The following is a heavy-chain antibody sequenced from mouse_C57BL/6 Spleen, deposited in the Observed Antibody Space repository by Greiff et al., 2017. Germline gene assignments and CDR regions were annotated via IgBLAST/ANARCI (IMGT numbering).Heavy chain of an antibody. D-gene: IGHD1-1*01. V-gene: IGHV1-52*01. Sequence: QVQLQQPGAELVRPGSSVKLSCKASGYTFTSYWMHWVKQRPIQGLEWIGNIDPSDSETHYNQKFKDKATLTVDKSSSTAYMQLSSLTSEDSAVYYCARSVTTVVATRYAMGYWGQGTSVTASS. CDR1: GYTFTSYW. CDR3: ARSVTTVVATRYAMGY. CDR2: IDPSDSET. J-gene: IGHJ4*01.